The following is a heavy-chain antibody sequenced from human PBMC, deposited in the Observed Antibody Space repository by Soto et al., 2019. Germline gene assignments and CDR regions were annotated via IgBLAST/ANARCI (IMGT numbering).Heavy chain of an antibody. J-gene: IGHJ5*02. V-gene: IGHV4-30-2*01. CDR3: ARVPDR. CDR1: GGSISSGGYS. Sequence: QLQLQDSGSGLVKPSQTLSLTCAVSGGSISSGGYSWSWIRRPPGKGLGWIGYIYHSGSTYYNPSLKSRVTISVDRSKNQFSLKLSSVTAADTAVYYCARVPDRWGQGTLVTVSS. CDR2: IYHSGST. D-gene: IGHD2-2*01.